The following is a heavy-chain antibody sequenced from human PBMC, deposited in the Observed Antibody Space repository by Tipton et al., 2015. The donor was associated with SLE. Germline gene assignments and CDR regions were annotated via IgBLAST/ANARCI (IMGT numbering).Heavy chain of an antibody. CDR1: GGSISSYY. CDR3: ARDGGPWTWFDP. J-gene: IGHJ5*02. CDR2: IYYSGST. V-gene: IGHV4-59*01. Sequence: TLSLTCTVSGGSISSYYWSWIRQPPGKGLEWIGYIYYSGSTNYNPSLKSRVTISVDTSKNQFSLKLSSVTAADTAVYYCARDGGPWTWFDPWGQGTLVTATS. D-gene: IGHD3-16*01.